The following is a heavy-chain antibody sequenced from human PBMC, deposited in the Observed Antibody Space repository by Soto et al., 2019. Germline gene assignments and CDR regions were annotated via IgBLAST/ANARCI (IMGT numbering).Heavy chain of an antibody. Sequence: QVQLQESGPGLVKPSETLSLTCTVSGGSISSYYWSWIRQPPGKGLEWIGYIYYSGSTNYNPSLKRRVTSSVDTSKNLSALTLSSGTAADTAVYYCAREGCSGGRCYRPWFDPWGQGTLVTVSS. CDR1: GGSISSYY. J-gene: IGHJ5*02. V-gene: IGHV4-59*01. CDR3: AREGCSGGRCYRPWFDP. D-gene: IGHD2-15*01. CDR2: IYYSGST.